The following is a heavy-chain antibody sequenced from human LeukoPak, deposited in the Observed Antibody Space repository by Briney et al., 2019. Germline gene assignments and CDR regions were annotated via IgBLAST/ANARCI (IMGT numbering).Heavy chain of an antibody. J-gene: IGHJ4*02. CDR1: GGSFSGYA. Sequence: PSETLSLTCAAYGGSFSGYAWSWIRQPPGKGLEWIWEINHSGSTNYNPSPKSRVTISVDTSKNQFSLKLSSVTAADTAVYYCARTNYYGSGSYYRYFDYWGQGTLVTVSS. CDR2: INHSGST. CDR3: ARTNYYGSGSYYRYFDY. V-gene: IGHV4-34*01. D-gene: IGHD3-10*01.